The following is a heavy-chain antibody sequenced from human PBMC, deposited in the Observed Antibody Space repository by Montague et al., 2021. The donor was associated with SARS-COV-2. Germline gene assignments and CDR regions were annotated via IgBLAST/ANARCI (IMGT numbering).Heavy chain of an antibody. CDR1: GGSINGYY. Sequence: SETLSLTCTVSGGSINGYYWTWVRQPPGKGLQWIAHIYYNGRTSYIPSLKSRLSVSLDKAKYQFSLELTSVTAADTARYFCARGTEVGAFDYWGQGAWSPSP. V-gene: IGHV4-59*08. CDR3: ARGTEVGAFDY. J-gene: IGHJ4*02. CDR2: IYYNGRT. D-gene: IGHD1-26*01.